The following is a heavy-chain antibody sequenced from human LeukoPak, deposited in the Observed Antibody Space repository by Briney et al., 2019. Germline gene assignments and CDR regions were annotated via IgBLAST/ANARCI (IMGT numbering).Heavy chain of an antibody. J-gene: IGHJ1*01. CDR3: VRDVEI. D-gene: IGHD5-24*01. CDR2: INRDGSEK. Sequence: GRSLRLSCAASGFTFSSYGMHWARQGPGKGLQWVASINRDGSEKHLVDSVKGRFTISRDNAKNSVYLQMSGLTVEDTAVYYCVRDVEIWGQGTLVTVSS. V-gene: IGHV3-7*01. CDR1: GFTFSSYG.